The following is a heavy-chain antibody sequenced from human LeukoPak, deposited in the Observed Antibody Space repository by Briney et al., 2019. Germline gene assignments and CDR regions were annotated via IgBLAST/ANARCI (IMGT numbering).Heavy chain of an antibody. CDR3: ARDGALGYCSSTSCYSGEQNFDY. CDR2: IIPILGIA. V-gene: IGHV1-69*04. D-gene: IGHD2-2*02. J-gene: IGHJ4*02. CDR1: GGTFSSYA. Sequence: GASVKVSCKASGGTFSSYAISWVRQAPGQGLEWMGRIIPILGIANYAQKFQGRVTITADKSTSTAYMELSSLRSEDTAVYYCARDGALGYCSSTSCYSGEQNFDYWGQGTLVTVSS.